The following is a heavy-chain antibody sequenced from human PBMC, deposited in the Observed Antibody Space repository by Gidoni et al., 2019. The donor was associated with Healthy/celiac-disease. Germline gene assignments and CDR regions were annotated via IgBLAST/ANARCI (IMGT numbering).Heavy chain of an antibody. CDR1: GGTFSSYA. D-gene: IGHD2-8*01. Sequence: QVQLVQSGAEVKKPGSSVKVSCNASGGTFSSYAISWVRQAPGQGLEWMGRIIPILGIANYAQKFQGRVTITADKSTSTAYMELSSLRSEDTAVYYCARRLSGNWFDPWGQGTLVTVSS. CDR2: IIPILGIA. V-gene: IGHV1-69*04. J-gene: IGHJ5*02. CDR3: ARRLSGNWFDP.